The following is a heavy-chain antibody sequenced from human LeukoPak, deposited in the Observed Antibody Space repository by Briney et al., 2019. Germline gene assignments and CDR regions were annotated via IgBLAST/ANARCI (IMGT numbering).Heavy chain of an antibody. D-gene: IGHD4-17*01. CDR1: GFTFSDV. CDR3: VRDLVTTGEDV. J-gene: IGHJ6*02. Sequence: GGSLRLSCAASGFTFSDVMHWVRPAPGKGLEWVAVISYDGINKHYADSVKGRFTISRDNSKNTLYLQMNSLRVEDTAVYYCVRDLVTTGEDVWGQGTTVTVSS. CDR2: ISYDGINK. V-gene: IGHV3-30-3*01.